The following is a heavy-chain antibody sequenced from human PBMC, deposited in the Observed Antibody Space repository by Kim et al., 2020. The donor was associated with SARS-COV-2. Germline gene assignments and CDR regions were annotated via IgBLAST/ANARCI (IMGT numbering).Heavy chain of an antibody. D-gene: IGHD2-8*01. J-gene: IGHJ4*02. Sequence: ASVKVSCKASGYTFTKYGVHWVRQAPGQSLEWMGWVNAGNGDTHYSPKFQDRVTITRDTSATTAYVELSSLRSEDTAVYYCARPSFCADGICPYYDYWGQGTLVTVSS. CDR1: GYTFTKYG. V-gene: IGHV1-3*01. CDR3: ARPSFCADGICPYYDY. CDR2: VNAGNGDT.